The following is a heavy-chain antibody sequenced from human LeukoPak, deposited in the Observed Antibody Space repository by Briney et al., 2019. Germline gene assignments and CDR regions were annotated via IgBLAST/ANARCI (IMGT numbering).Heavy chain of an antibody. CDR2: IYTSGST. CDR1: GGSISSGSYY. V-gene: IGHV4-61*02. Sequence: SETLSLTCTVSGGSISSGSYYWSWIRQPAGKGLEWIGRIYTSGSTNYNPSLKSRVTISVDTSKNQFSLKLSSVTAADTAVYYCARDRTVTTHSFYYYYG. J-gene: IGHJ6*01. D-gene: IGHD4-17*01. CDR3: ARDRTVTTHSFYYYYG.